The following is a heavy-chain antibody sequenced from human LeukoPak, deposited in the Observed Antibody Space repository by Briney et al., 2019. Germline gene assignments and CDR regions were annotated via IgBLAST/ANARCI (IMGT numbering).Heavy chain of an antibody. CDR2: INPNSGGT. Sequence: ASVKVSCKASGYTYTGYYMHWVRQAPGQGLEWMGWINPNSGGTNYAQKFQGRVTMTRDTSISTAYMELSRLRSDDTAVYYCAREAVAGYTSIDYWGQGTLVTVSS. D-gene: IGHD6-19*01. CDR1: GYTYTGYY. CDR3: AREAVAGYTSIDY. V-gene: IGHV1-2*02. J-gene: IGHJ4*02.